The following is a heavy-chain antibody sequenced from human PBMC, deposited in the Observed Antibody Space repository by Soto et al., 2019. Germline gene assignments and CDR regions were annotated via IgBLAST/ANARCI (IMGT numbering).Heavy chain of an antibody. V-gene: IGHV4-59*08. D-gene: IGHD6-19*01. CDR3: ARHLEYSSGWSIYYYYYMDV. CDR2: IYYSGST. CDR1: GGSISSYY. J-gene: IGHJ6*03. Sequence: SETLSLTCTVSGGSISSYYWSWIRQPTGKGLEWIGYIYYSGSTNYNPSLKSRVTISVDTSKNQFSLKLSSVTAADTAVYYCARHLEYSSGWSIYYYYYMDVWGKGTTVTVSS.